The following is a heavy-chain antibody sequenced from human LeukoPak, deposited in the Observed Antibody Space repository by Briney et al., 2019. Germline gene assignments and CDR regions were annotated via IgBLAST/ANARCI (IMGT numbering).Heavy chain of an antibody. CDR2: ISRNSTYI. V-gene: IGHV3-21*01. CDR1: GFTVSSNY. J-gene: IGHJ4*02. CDR3: ARDEGYYFDS. Sequence: PGGSLRLSCAASGFTVSSNYMNWVRQAPGKGLEWVASISRNSTYIHYADSVKGRFTISRDNARNSLFLQMNSLRAEDTAIYYCARDEGYYFDSWGQGTQVTVSS.